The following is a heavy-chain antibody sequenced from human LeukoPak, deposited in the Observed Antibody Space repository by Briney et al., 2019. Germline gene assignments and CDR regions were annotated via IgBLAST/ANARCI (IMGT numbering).Heavy chain of an antibody. V-gene: IGHV3-30-3*01. D-gene: IGHD5-24*01. CDR2: ISYDGSNK. CDR1: GFTSSSYA. J-gene: IGHJ4*02. Sequence: GRSLRLSCAASGFTSSSYAMHWVRQAPGKGLEWVAVISYDGSNKYYADSVKGRFTISRDNSKNTLYLQMNSLRAEDTAVYYCARDPEVSGEMATIGTFGYWGQGTLVTVSS. CDR3: ARDPEVSGEMATIGTFGY.